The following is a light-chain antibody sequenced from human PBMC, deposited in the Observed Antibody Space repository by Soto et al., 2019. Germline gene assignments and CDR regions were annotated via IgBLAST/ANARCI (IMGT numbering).Light chain of an antibody. Sequence: DIQMTQSPSSLSASVGDRVTITCRASQGIGNALDWYQHQPGKAPKRLIYMASYLQGGVPSRFSGSGFGTEFTLTISSLQPEDFATYYCLHHSTFPWTFGQGTKVEIK. CDR2: MAS. CDR1: QGIGNA. CDR3: LHHSTFPWT. J-gene: IGKJ1*01. V-gene: IGKV1-17*01.